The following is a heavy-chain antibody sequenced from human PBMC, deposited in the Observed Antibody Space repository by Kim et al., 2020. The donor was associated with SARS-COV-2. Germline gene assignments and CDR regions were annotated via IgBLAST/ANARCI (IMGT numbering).Heavy chain of an antibody. CDR3: AGGADSSGPVGFDY. D-gene: IGHD6-19*01. Sequence: NPSLERRVTISVDTSKNQFSLKLSSVTAADTAVYYWAGGADSSGPVGFDYWGQGTLVTVSS. J-gene: IGHJ4*02. V-gene: IGHV4-31*02.